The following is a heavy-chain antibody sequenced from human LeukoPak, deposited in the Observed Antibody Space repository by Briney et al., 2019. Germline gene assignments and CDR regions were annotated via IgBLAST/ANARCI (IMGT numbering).Heavy chain of an antibody. Sequence: PGGSLRLSCAASGFPFGAYGFHWVRQAPGKGLEWVAFIPFPSNNRFYAGSVKGRFIISRDNSKNTLYLQMNSLRAADMAVYYCARPRYSSGWYGNYWGQGILVTVSS. CDR1: GFPFGAYG. V-gene: IGHV3-30*02. CDR3: ARPRYSSGWYGNY. CDR2: IPFPSNNR. D-gene: IGHD6-19*01. J-gene: IGHJ4*02.